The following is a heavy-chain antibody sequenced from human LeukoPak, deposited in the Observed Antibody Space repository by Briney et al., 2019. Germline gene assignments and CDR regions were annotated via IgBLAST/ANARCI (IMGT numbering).Heavy chain of an antibody. CDR3: ASDYLYYDILTGYPQYFQH. D-gene: IGHD3-9*01. V-gene: IGHV4-34*01. J-gene: IGHJ1*01. CDR1: GGSFSGYY. CDR2: INHSGST. Sequence: SETLSLTCAVYGGSFSGYYWSWIRQPPGKGLEWIGEINHSGSTNYNPSLKSRVTISVDTSKNQFSLKLSSVTAADTAVYYCASDYLYYDILTGYPQYFQHWGQGTLVTVSS.